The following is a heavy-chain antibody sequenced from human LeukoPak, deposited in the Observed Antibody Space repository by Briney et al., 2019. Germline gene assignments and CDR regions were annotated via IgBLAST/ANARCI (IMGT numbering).Heavy chain of an antibody. Sequence: PGGSLRLSCAASGFTFSSYGMHWVRQAPGKGLEWVAVIWYDGSNKYYADSVKGRFTISRDNSKNTLYLQMNSPRAEDTAVYYCAKSANMPYYYDSSGYLDYWGQGTLVTVSS. J-gene: IGHJ4*02. D-gene: IGHD3-22*01. V-gene: IGHV3-33*06. CDR2: IWYDGSNK. CDR3: AKSANMPYYYDSSGYLDY. CDR1: GFTFSSYG.